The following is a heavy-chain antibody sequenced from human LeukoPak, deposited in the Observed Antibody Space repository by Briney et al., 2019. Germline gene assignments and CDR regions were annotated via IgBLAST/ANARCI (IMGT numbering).Heavy chain of an antibody. D-gene: IGHD3-10*01. CDR3: ARDLVIDGSGSYFDP. V-gene: IGHV1-18*01. CDR1: GYTFTTYG. J-gene: IGHJ5*02. Sequence: ASAKVSCKASGYTFTTYGISWVRQAPGQGLEWMGWIRGYNTNTNYAQKFQGRVTMTIDTSTSTAYMELSSLRSDDTAVYYCARDLVIDGSGSYFDPWGQGTLVTVSS. CDR2: IRGYNTNT.